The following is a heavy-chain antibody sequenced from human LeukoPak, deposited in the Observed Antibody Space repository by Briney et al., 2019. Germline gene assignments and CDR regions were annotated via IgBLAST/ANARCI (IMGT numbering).Heavy chain of an antibody. CDR3: ARGRGYSGYFDY. D-gene: IGHD5-12*01. V-gene: IGHV1-69*04. CDR2: IIPILGIA. Sequence: ASVKVSCKASGGTFSSYAISWVRQAPGLGLEWMGRIIPILGIANYAQKFQGRVTITADKSTSTAYMELSSLRSEDTAVYYCARGRGYSGYFDYWGQGTLVTVSS. CDR1: GGTFSSYA. J-gene: IGHJ4*02.